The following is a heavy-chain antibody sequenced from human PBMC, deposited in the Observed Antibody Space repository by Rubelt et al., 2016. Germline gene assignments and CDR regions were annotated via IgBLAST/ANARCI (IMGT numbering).Heavy chain of an antibody. Sequence: QVQLVQSGAEVKKPGASVKVSCKASGYAFTGYFVQWARQAPGQGLEWMGRIHPINGGTNYAQKFQGRVTMTMDASIGTVYMELRSLRSDDTAVDYCAREDSSSRVGWFDPWGQGTLVTVSS. CDR2: IHPINGGT. D-gene: IGHD6-6*01. CDR1: GYAFTGYF. J-gene: IGHJ5*02. V-gene: IGHV1-2*06. CDR3: AREDSSSRVGWFDP.